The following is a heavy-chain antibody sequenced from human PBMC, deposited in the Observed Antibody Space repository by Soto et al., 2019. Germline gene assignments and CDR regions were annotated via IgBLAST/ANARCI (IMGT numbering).Heavy chain of an antibody. D-gene: IGHD3-10*01. J-gene: IGHJ4*02. CDR2: ISSNGGTT. Sequence: EVQLAESGGGMVQPGGSLRLSCVASGFTFSSYDMHWFRKSPGKGLEYVSSISSNGGTTYYGNSVKGRVTISRDNSKNTLYLQLGSLRAEDMAGYDCVSRVSGKYDYCGQGTLVTVSS. V-gene: IGHV3-64*01. CDR3: VSRVSGKYDY. CDR1: GFTFSSYD.